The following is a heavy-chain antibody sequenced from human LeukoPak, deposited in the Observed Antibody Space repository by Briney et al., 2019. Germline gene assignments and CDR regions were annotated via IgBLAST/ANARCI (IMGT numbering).Heavy chain of an antibody. CDR1: GGSISSGGYY. CDR3: ARDVPPDAFDI. CDR2: IYYSGST. V-gene: IGHV4-31*01. J-gene: IGHJ3*02. Sequence: SQTLSLTCTVSGGSISSGGYYWSWIRQHPGKGLEWIGYIYYSGSTYYNPSLKSQVTISVDTSKNQFSLKLSSVTAADTAVYYCARDVPPDAFDIWGQGTMVTVSS. D-gene: IGHD2-2*01.